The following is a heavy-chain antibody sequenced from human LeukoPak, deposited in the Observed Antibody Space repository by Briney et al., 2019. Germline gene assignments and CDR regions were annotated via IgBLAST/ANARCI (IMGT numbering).Heavy chain of an antibody. CDR1: GFTVSSNS. V-gene: IGHV3-53*01. CDR2: IYSDNI. J-gene: IGHJ4*02. Sequence: GGSLRLSCTVSGFTVSSNSMSWVRQAPGQGLEWVSFIYSDNIHYSDSVKGRFTISRDNSKNTLYLQMNSLRAEDTAVYYCARRAGAYSHPYDYWGQGTLVTVSS. CDR3: ARRAGAYSHPYDY. D-gene: IGHD4/OR15-4a*01.